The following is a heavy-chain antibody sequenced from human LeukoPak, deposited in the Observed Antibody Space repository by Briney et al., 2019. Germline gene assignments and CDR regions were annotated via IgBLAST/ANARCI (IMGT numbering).Heavy chain of an antibody. CDR3: ARDGYGSGRSLVG. Sequence: PSETLSLTCTVSGGSISSHYWSWIRQPPGKGLEWIGYIYYTGSTDYNPSLKSRATISVDTSKTQFSLKLSSVTAADTAVYYCARDGYGSGRSLVGWGQGTLVTVSS. D-gene: IGHD3-10*01. CDR1: GGSISSHY. CDR2: IYYTGST. J-gene: IGHJ4*02. V-gene: IGHV4-59*11.